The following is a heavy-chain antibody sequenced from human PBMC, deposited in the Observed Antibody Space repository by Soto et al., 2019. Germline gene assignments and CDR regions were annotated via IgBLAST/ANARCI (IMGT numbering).Heavy chain of an antibody. V-gene: IGHV3-11*01. D-gene: IGHD4-17*01. J-gene: IGHJ4*02. CDR2: ISSSGSTI. CDR1: GFTFSDFY. CDR3: ARWATYGSEYFFDF. Sequence: GGSLRLSCAASGFTFSDFYMSWVRQAPGKGLEWVSYISSSGSTIYYADSVKGRFTISRDNAKNSLYLQMNGLRAEDTAVYYCARWATYGSEYFFDFWGQGILVTVSS.